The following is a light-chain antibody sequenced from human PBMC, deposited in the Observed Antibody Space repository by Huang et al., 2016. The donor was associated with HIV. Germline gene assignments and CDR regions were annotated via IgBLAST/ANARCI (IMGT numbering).Light chain of an antibody. CDR3: QQYDSFWT. J-gene: IGKJ1*01. CDR2: KAS. CDR1: QSISSW. V-gene: IGKV1-5*03. Sequence: DIQMTQSPSTLSASVGDRVTITCRASQSISSWLAWDQQKPGKAPNLQIYKASSLESGVPSRFSGSGSGTEFTLTISSLQPDDFATYYCQQYDSFWTFGQGTKVEIK.